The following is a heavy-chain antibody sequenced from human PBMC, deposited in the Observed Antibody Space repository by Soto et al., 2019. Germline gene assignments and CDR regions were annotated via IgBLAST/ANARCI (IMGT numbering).Heavy chain of an antibody. CDR3: ARGALGYDSRGYYFDY. J-gene: IGHJ4*02. D-gene: IGHD3-22*01. CDR1: GYTFTTYG. CDR2: ISTYSGLT. Sequence: ASVKVSCKASGYTFTTYGIAWVRQAPGQGFEWMGWISTYSGLTKYAEKFQGRVTMTTDTSTSTADMELKTLRSDDTAVYFCARGALGYDSRGYYFDYWGQGTLVSVAS. V-gene: IGHV1-18*01.